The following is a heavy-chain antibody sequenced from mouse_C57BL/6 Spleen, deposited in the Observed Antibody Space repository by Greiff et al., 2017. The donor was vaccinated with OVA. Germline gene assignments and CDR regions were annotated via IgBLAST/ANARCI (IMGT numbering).Heavy chain of an antibody. J-gene: IGHJ4*01. CDR1: GYTFTDYE. Sequence: VKLQESGAELVRPGASVTLSCKASGYTFTDYEMHWVKQTPVHGLEWIGAIDPETGGTAYNQKFKGKAILTADKSSSTAYMELRSLTSEDSAVYYCTRYEMDYYAMDYWGQGTSVPVSS. D-gene: IGHD2-10*02. V-gene: IGHV1-15*01. CDR2: IDPETGGT. CDR3: TRYEMDYYAMDY.